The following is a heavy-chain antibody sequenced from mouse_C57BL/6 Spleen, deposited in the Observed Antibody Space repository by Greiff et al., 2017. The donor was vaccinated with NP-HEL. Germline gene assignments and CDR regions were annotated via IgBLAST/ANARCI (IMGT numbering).Heavy chain of an antibody. J-gene: IGHJ2*01. CDR2: IYPGDGDT. CDR1: GYAFSSYW. Sequence: QVQLQQSGAELVKPGASVKISCKASGYAFSSYWMNWVKQRPGKGLEWIGQIYPGDGDTKYNGKFKDKSTLTADKSSSTAYMQLSSLTSEDSAVYFCARAPTVVATDYFDYWGQGTTLIVSS. V-gene: IGHV1-80*01. D-gene: IGHD1-1*01. CDR3: ARAPTVVATDYFDY.